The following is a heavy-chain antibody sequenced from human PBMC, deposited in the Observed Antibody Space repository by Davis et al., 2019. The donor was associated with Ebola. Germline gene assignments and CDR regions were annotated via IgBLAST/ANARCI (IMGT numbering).Heavy chain of an antibody. CDR1: GFTFSDYY. J-gene: IGHJ3*02. V-gene: IGHV3-11*04. D-gene: IGHD3-16*02. Sequence: GESLKISCAASGFTFSDYYMNWVRQAPGKGLEWVSYISSSGSTIYYADSVKGRFTISRDNAKNSLYLQMNSLRAEDTAVYYCARKIGIGGVIVGDAFDIWGQGTMVTVSS. CDR2: ISSSGSTI. CDR3: ARKIGIGGVIVGDAFDI.